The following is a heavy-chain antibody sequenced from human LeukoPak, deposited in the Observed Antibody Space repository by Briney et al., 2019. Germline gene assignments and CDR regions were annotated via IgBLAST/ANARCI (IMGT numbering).Heavy chain of an antibody. D-gene: IGHD1-26*01. J-gene: IGHJ4*02. V-gene: IGHV3-11*01. CDR3: AKTSGSYYLDYFDY. CDR2: ISSSGSTI. CDR1: GFTFSDYY. Sequence: PGGSLRLSCAASGFTFSDYYMSWIRQAPGKGLEWVSYISSSGSTIYYADSVKGRFTISRDNAKNSLYLQMNSLRAEDTAVYYCAKTSGSYYLDYFDYWGQGTLVTVSS.